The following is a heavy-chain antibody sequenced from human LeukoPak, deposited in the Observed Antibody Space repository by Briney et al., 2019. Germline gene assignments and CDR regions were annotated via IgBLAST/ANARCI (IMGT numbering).Heavy chain of an antibody. Sequence: ASVKVSCKASGYTFTGYYMHWVRQAPGQGLEWMGWINPNSGGTNYAQNFQGRVTMTRDTSISTAYMELSRLRSDDTAVYYCARDQGGYYSSSWVFDYWGQGTLVTVSS. CDR2: INPNSGGT. D-gene: IGHD6-13*01. CDR3: ARDQGGYYSSSWVFDY. CDR1: GYTFTGYY. J-gene: IGHJ4*02. V-gene: IGHV1-2*02.